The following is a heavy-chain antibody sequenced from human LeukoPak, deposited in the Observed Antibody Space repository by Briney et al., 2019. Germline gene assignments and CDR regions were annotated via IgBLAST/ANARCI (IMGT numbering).Heavy chain of an antibody. J-gene: IGHJ4*02. CDR2: AYWSDDK. D-gene: IGHD5-18*01. Sequence: SGPTLVNPTQTLTLTCTFSGFSLSSSGVSVGWIRQPPGKALEWLALAYWSDDKRYSPSLRSRLTITKDTSKNQVVLTMTNMDPVDTATYYCAHRGYNDGFDYWGQGTLVTVSS. CDR3: AHRGYNDGFDY. CDR1: GFSLSSSGVS. V-gene: IGHV2-5*01.